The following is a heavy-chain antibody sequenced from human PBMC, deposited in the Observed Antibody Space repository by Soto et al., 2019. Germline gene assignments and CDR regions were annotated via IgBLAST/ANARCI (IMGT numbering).Heavy chain of an antibody. CDR2: INHSGSI. CDR1: NASISSRKW. V-gene: IGHV4-4*02. CDR3: ASKFGELLADAVDI. Sequence: QVHLQESGPGLVTPSGTLSLTCTVSNASISSRKWWTWVRQTPGKGLEWIGEINHSGSINHNPSLKSRVTMSVDKSKNPFSLKMTSVTAADTGVYYCASKFGELLADAVDIWGQGTVVTVSS. J-gene: IGHJ3*02. D-gene: IGHD3-10*01.